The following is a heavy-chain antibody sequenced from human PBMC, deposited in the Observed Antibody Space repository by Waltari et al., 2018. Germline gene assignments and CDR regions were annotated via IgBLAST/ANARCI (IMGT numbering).Heavy chain of an antibody. CDR2: ISSSSSYI. D-gene: IGHD1-26*01. CDR3: ARDRTGYSGNRGLFDY. V-gene: IGHV3-21*01. Sequence: EVQLVESGGGLVKPGGSLRLSCAASGFTFSSYSMTWVRPATGKGLEWVSSISSSSSYIYYADSVKGRFTISRDNAKNSLYLQMNSLRAEDTAVYYCARDRTGYSGNRGLFDYWGQGTLVTVSS. CDR1: GFTFSSYS. J-gene: IGHJ4*02.